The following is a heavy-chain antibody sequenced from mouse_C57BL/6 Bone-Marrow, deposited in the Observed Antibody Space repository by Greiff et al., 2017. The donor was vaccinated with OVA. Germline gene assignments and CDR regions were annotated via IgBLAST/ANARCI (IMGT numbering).Heavy chain of an antibody. Sequence: QVQLKESGAELMKPGASVKLSCKASGYTFTGYWIEWVKQRPGHGLEWIGEIIPGSGSTNYNEKFKGKATFTAEKSSNTAYMQLSSLTTEDSAIYYCARPYGNYEARFAYWGQGTLVTVSA. V-gene: IGHV1-9*01. D-gene: IGHD2-1*01. CDR3: ARPYGNYEARFAY. CDR1: GYTFTGYW. J-gene: IGHJ3*01. CDR2: IIPGSGST.